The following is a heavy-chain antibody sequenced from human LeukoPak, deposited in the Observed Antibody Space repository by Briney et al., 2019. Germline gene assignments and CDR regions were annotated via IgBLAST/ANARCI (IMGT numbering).Heavy chain of an antibody. CDR3: AKVRGSGWYYFDY. D-gene: IGHD6-19*01. CDR2: FSGSGGST. Sequence: GGSLRLSCAASGFTFSSYAMSWVRQAPGKGLEWVSAFSGSGGSTYYADSVKGRFTISRDNSKNTLYLQMNSLRAEDTAVYYCAKVRGSGWYYFDYWGQGTLVTVSS. CDR1: GFTFSSYA. V-gene: IGHV3-23*01. J-gene: IGHJ4*02.